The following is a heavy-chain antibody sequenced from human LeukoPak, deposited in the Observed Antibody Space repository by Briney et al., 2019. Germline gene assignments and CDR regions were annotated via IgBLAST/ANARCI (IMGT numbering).Heavy chain of an antibody. CDR2: IVPIFGTA. CDR1: GGTFSSYA. J-gene: IGHJ4*02. D-gene: IGHD6-6*01. Sequence: ASVKVSCKASGGTFSSYAISWVRQAPGQGLEWMGGIVPIFGTANYAQKFQGRVTITADKSTSTAYMELSSLRSEDTAVYYCARTQSIFLDYWGQGTLVTVSS. CDR3: ARTQSIFLDY. V-gene: IGHV1-69*06.